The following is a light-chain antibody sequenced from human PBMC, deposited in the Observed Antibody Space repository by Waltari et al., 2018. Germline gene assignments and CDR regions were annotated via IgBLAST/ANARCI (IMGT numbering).Light chain of an antibody. V-gene: IGKV1-39*01. CDR3: QQSYSSPRT. Sequence: DIQMTQSPSSLSASVGDRVTITCRASQSIASNLSWYQQKPGKAPKLLIYAESSLQSGVPSRFSARGSGTDFTLTISSLQREDFATYYCQQSYSSPRTFGQGTKVEVK. CDR2: AES. CDR1: QSIASN. J-gene: IGKJ1*01.